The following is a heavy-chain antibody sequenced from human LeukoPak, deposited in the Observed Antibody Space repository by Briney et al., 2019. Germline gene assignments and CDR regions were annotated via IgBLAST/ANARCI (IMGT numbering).Heavy chain of an antibody. CDR2: ISETSAFI. Sequence: PGGSLRLSCAASGFTFGAYSMRWVRQAPGKGLEWVASISETSAFIYYAASVKGRFTISRDNAQTSLFLHMNSLRVEDTAVYYCAKDNADIVLVVAANWGQGTLVTVSS. V-gene: IGHV3-21*01. CDR1: GFTFGAYS. D-gene: IGHD2-8*02. J-gene: IGHJ4*02. CDR3: AKDNADIVLVVAAN.